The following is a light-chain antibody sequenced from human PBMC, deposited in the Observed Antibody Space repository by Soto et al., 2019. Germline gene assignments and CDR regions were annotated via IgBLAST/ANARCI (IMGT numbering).Light chain of an antibody. Sequence: DIQMTQSPSSLSASVGDRVTITCRASQSISSYLNWYQQKPGKAPQLLIYAASSLQSGVPSRFSGSGSGTDFTLTISSLQPEDFATYYCQQSYSTTTFGPGTKVDIK. J-gene: IGKJ3*01. CDR3: QQSYSTTT. V-gene: IGKV1-39*01. CDR1: QSISSY. CDR2: AAS.